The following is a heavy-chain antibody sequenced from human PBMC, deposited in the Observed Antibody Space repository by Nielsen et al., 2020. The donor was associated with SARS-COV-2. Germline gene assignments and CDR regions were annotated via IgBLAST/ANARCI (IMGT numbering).Heavy chain of an antibody. V-gene: IGHV3-21*01. Sequence: WIRQPPGKGLEWVSSISSSSSYIYYADSVKGQFTISRDNAKNSLYLQMNSLRAEDTSVYYCARGSGSTEGYFYGRYYYYYMDVWGKGTTVTVSS. CDR3: ARGSGSTEGYFYGRYYYYYMDV. J-gene: IGHJ6*03. D-gene: IGHD5-18*01. CDR2: ISSSSSYI.